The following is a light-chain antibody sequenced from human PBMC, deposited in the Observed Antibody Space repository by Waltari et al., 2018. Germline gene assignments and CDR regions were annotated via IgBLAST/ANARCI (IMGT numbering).Light chain of an antibody. CDR3: QQADSFPIT. V-gene: IGKV1D-12*01. J-gene: IGKJ5*01. CDR2: AAS. CDR1: QSISTW. Sequence: DIQMTQSPSSVSESVGDTVTITCRASQSISTWLAWHQQKPGKAPKLLIYAASSLQSEVPSRFSGSGSGTDFTLTISSLQPEDFATYFCQQADSFPITFGQGTRVEI.